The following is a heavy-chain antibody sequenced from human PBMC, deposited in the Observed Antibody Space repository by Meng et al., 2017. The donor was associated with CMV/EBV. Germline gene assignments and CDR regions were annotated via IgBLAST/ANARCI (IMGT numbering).Heavy chain of an antibody. D-gene: IGHD2-15*01. CDR2: IKQDGSEE. CDR1: GFTFSSYW. V-gene: IGHV3-7*01. Sequence: GGSLRLSCAASGFTFSSYWMSWVRQAPGKGLEWVANIKQDGSEEYYVDSVKGRFTISRDNAKNSLYLQMNSLRAEDTAVYYCARVRRDIHFDYWGQGTLVTVSS. J-gene: IGHJ4*02. CDR3: ARVRRDIHFDY.